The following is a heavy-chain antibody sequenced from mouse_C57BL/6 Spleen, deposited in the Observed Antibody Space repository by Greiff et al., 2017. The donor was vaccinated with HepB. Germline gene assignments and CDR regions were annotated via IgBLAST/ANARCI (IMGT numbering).Heavy chain of an antibody. CDR3: ARGDGPY. CDR1: GYAFRSSW. Sequence: QVQLKESGPELVKPGASVKISCKASGYAFRSSWMNWVKQRPGKGLEWIGRIYPGDGDTNYNGKFKGKATLTADKSSSTAYMQLSSLTSEDSAVYFCARGDGPYWGQGTTLTVSS. D-gene: IGHD2-3*01. V-gene: IGHV1-82*01. CDR2: IYPGDGDT. J-gene: IGHJ2*01.